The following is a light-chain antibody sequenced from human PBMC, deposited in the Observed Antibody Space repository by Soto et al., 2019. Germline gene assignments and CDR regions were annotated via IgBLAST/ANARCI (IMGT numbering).Light chain of an antibody. Sequence: IVLTQSPATLSLSPGERATPSCRASQSVSTYLAWYQQKPGQAPRLLIYDASNRATGIPARFSGSGSGTDFTLTISSLEPEDFAVYYCQHRSNWLAFGGGTKVDIK. CDR2: DAS. CDR1: QSVSTY. V-gene: IGKV3-11*01. J-gene: IGKJ4*01. CDR3: QHRSNWLA.